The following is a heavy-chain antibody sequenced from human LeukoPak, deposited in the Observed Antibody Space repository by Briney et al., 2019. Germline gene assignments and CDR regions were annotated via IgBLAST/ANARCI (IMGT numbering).Heavy chain of an antibody. V-gene: IGHV1-2*06. CDR3: ARSSGWLDFDY. CDR2: INPNSGGT. J-gene: IGHJ4*02. CDR1: GYTLTELS. Sequence: ASVKVSCKVSGYTLTELSMHWVRQAPGQGLEWMGRINPNSGGTNYAQKFQGRVTMTRDTSISTAYMELSRLRPDDTAVYYCARSSGWLDFDYWGQGTLVTVSS. D-gene: IGHD6-19*01.